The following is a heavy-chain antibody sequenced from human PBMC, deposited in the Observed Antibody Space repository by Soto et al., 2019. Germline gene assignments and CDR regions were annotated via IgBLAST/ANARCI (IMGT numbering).Heavy chain of an antibody. CDR1: GFTFSSYW. Sequence: EVQLVESGGDLVQPGGSLRLSCAASGFTFSSYWMHWVRQDPEKGLVWVSRINGDGISTSYADSVKGRFTISRDNDKDTLYLHMNSLGAEDTAVYYCARISQGTYCRGGNCYSDYWGQGTLVTVSS. V-gene: IGHV3-74*01. CDR3: ARISQGTYCRGGNCYSDY. D-gene: IGHD2-15*01. CDR2: INGDGIST. J-gene: IGHJ4*02.